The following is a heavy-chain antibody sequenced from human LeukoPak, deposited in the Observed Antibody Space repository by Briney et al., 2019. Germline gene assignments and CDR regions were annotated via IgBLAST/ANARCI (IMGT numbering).Heavy chain of an antibody. CDR1: SGSLSHYY. V-gene: IGHV4-59*08. J-gene: IGHJ4*02. CDR3: TNNTYESFDY. D-gene: IGHD5-12*01. Sequence: SETLSLTCAVSSGSLSHYYWSWMRQPPGKGLEWIGSIYFSGSTNYNPSLKSRVTISIDASKSQFSLKLSSVTAADTAVYYCTNNTYESFDYWGQGTLVTVSS. CDR2: IYFSGST.